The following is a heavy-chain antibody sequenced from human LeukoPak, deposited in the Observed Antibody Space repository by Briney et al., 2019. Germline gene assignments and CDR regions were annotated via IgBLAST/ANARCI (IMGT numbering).Heavy chain of an antibody. Sequence: GGSLRLSCAASGFTFSNYGMHWVRQAPGKGLEWVAFIRYDGSNKYYADSVKGRFTISRDNAKNSLFLQMSSLRDEDTAVYYCARDRGQLVIPFFFDYWGQGILVTVSS. V-gene: IGHV3-30*02. D-gene: IGHD3-9*01. CDR3: ARDRGQLVIPFFFDY. CDR2: IRYDGSNK. CDR1: GFTFSNYG. J-gene: IGHJ4*02.